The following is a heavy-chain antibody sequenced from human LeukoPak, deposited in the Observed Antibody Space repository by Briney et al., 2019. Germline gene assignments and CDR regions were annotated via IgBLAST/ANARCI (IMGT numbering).Heavy chain of an antibody. CDR2: ISGSGDST. D-gene: IGHD3-10*01. J-gene: IGHJ4*02. CDR1: GFTFSSYA. CDR3: AKDGVRFGEMLLDY. Sequence: PGGSLRLSCAPSGFTFSSYAMSWVRQAPGKGLEWVSTISGSGDSTYYADSVKGRFTISRDNSKNTPYLQMNSLRAEDTAVYYCAKDGVRFGEMLLDYWGQGNLVTVSS. V-gene: IGHV3-23*01.